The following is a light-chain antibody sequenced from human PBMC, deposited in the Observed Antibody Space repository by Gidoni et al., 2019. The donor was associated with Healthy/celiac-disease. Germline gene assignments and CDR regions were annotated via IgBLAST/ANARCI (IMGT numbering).Light chain of an antibody. V-gene: IGLV3-9*01. CDR2: RDS. CDR1: NIGSKN. Sequence: SYELPQPLSVSVALGQTARITCGGNNIGSKNVHGYQQKPGQAPVLVIYRDSNRPSGIPERFSGSNSGNTATLTISRAQAGDEADYYCQVWDSSTAHVFGTGTKVTVL. J-gene: IGLJ1*01. CDR3: QVWDSSTAHV.